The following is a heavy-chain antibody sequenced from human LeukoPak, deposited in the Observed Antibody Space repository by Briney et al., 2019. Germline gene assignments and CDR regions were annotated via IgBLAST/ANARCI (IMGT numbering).Heavy chain of an antibody. V-gene: IGHV3-23*01. CDR2: IAGSVART. D-gene: IGHD2-21*02. CDR1: GFTFSSYA. J-gene: IGHJ4*02. CDR3: AKELYTKTAYLPLDY. Sequence: GGSLRLSCAASGFTFSSYAMNWVRQAPGKGLEWVSTIAGSVARTFYADSVKGRFTISRDNSKNTLYLQMNSLRAEYTAVYYCAKELYTKTAYLPLDYWGQGTLVTVSS.